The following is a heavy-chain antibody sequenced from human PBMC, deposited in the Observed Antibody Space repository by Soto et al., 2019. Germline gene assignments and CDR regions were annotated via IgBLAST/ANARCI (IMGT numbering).Heavy chain of an antibody. CDR3: AAGGGLPRYY. CDR2: IYHSGST. CDR1: GGSISSGGYS. J-gene: IGHJ4*02. Sequence: QLQLQESGSGLVKPSQTLSLTCAVSGGSISSGGYSGSWIRQPPGKGLEWIGYIYHSGSTYYNPSLKSRLTISVDRSKNQFPLKLSSVTAADTAVYYCAAGGGLPRYYWGQGTLVTVSS. V-gene: IGHV4-30-2*01. D-gene: IGHD5-12*01.